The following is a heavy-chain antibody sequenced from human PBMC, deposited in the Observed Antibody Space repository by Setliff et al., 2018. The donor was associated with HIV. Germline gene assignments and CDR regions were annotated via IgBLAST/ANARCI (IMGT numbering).Heavy chain of an antibody. D-gene: IGHD2-8*01. CDR2: IYYSGTT. J-gene: IGHJ5*02. Sequence: SETLSLTCTVSGASIDSGDHYWTWIRQPPGKGLEWIGYIYYSGTTYYNSSLKSRVTISLHTSKNQFSLKLISLTAADTAKYFCARGVQAQVVLMSYVKGRFDPWGQGTQVTVSS. V-gene: IGHV4-30-4*01. CDR1: GASIDSGDHY. CDR3: ARGVQAQVVLMSYVKGRFDP.